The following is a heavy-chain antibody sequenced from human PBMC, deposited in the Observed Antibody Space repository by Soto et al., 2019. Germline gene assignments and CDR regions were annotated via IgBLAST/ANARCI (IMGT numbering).Heavy chain of an antibody. V-gene: IGHV4-39*01. D-gene: IGHD3-3*02. CDR3: AIPKIAFYNWFDP. Sequence: PSETLSLTCTVSGGSISSSSYYWGWIRQPPGKGLEWIGRIYYSGSTYYNPSLKSRVTISVDTSKNQFSLKLSSVTAADTAVYYCAIPKIAFYNWFDPWGQGTLVTVSS. J-gene: IGHJ5*02. CDR2: IYYSGST. CDR1: GGSISSSSYY.